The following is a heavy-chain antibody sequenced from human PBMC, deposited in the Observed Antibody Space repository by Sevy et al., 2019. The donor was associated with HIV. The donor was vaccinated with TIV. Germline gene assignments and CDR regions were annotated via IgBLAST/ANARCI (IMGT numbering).Heavy chain of an antibody. CDR3: ARENRHCTNGICYGYYGMDV. D-gene: IGHD2-8*01. V-gene: IGHV3-11*01. J-gene: IGHJ6*02. CDR1: GFTFSDYF. CDR2: ISPSGSTI. Sequence: GGSLRLSCAASGFTFSDYFMSWIRQAPGKGLEWISYISPSGSTIYYADSVKGRFTISRDNAKNSLYLQMNSLRAEDTAVYYCARENRHCTNGICYGYYGMDVWGQGTTVTVSS.